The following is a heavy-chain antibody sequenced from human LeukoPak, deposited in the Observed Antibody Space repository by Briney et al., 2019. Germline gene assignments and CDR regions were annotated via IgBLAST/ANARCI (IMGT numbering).Heavy chain of an antibody. Sequence: SQTLSLTCAISGDSVSSYSAAWSWIRQSPSRGLEWLGRTYYRSKWYNDYAVSVKSRIAINPDTSKNQFSLQLTSVTPEDTAVYYCARSGGHDAFDIWGQGTMVTVSS. CDR2: TYYRSKWYN. V-gene: IGHV6-1*01. D-gene: IGHD4-23*01. CDR3: ARSGGHDAFDI. CDR1: GDSVSSYSAA. J-gene: IGHJ3*02.